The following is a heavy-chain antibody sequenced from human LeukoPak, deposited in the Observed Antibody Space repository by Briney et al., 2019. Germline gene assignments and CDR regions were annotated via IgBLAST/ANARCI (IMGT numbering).Heavy chain of an antibody. D-gene: IGHD5-24*01. CDR2: ISYSGANS. CDR3: ARDIQLST. V-gene: IGHV3-23*01. Sequence: GGSLRLSCAASGFTFSDSAMTWVRQAPGKGLDWVSLISYSGANSYYADSVKGRFTISRDNSKDTLFLQMNSLRAEDTAIYYCARDIQLSTWGLGTMVTVSS. CDR1: GFTFSDSA. J-gene: IGHJ3*01.